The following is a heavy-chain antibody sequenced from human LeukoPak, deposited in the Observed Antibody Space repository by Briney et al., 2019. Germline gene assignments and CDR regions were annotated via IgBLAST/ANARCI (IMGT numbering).Heavy chain of an antibody. CDR2: IYYSGST. CDR3: ARGRPFSGYGD. Sequence: SETLSLTCTVSGGSISSYYWSWIRQPPGKGLEWIGYIYYSGSTNYNPSLKSRVTISVDTSKNQFSLKLSSVTAADTAVYYCARGRPFSGYGDWGQGTLVTVSS. V-gene: IGHV4-59*01. D-gene: IGHD5-12*01. CDR1: GGSISSYY. J-gene: IGHJ4*02.